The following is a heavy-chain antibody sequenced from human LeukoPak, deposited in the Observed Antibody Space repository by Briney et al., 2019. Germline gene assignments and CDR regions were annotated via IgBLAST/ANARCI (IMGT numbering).Heavy chain of an antibody. CDR3: ARDSRYYDSSGYYYQWGAFDI. J-gene: IGHJ3*02. D-gene: IGHD3-22*01. Sequence: SVKVSCKASGGTFSSYAISWVRQAPGQGLEWMGGIIPIFGTANYAQKFQGRVTITADEFTSTAYMELSSLRSEDTAVYYCARDSRYYDSSGYYYQWGAFDIWGQGTMATVSS. V-gene: IGHV1-69*13. CDR2: IIPIFGTA. CDR1: GGTFSSYA.